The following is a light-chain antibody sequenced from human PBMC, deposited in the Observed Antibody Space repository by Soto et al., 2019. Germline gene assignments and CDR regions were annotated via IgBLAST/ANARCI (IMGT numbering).Light chain of an antibody. CDR2: DAT. CDR3: SLSYSGVVV. Sequence: QAVVTQEPSLTVSPGGTVTLTCGSSTGAVTSGHYPYWFQKKPGQAPRTLFYDATNKHSWTPARFSGSLLGGKAALTLSGAQPEDEAEYYCSLSYSGVVVFGGGTKLTVL. J-gene: IGLJ2*01. CDR1: TGAVTSGHY. V-gene: IGLV7-46*01.